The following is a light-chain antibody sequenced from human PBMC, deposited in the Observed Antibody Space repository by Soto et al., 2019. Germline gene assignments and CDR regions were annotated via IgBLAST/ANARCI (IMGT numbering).Light chain of an antibody. CDR3: QQYGTSPQT. CDR1: QSVSTNY. J-gene: IGKJ1*01. V-gene: IGKV3-20*01. CDR2: RTS. Sequence: EIVLTQSPGTWSWSRMERAAPSCMASQSVSTNYLAWYQQKPGQAPRLLIYRTSTRATGIPDRFSGGGSGTDFTLTISRLAPEDFAVYYCQQYGTSPQTFGQGTRWIS.